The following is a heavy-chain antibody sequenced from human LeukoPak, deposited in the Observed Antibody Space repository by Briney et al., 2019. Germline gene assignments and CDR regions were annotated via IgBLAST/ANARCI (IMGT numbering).Heavy chain of an antibody. J-gene: IGHJ4*02. D-gene: IGHD1-26*01. CDR3: VRDRGTYRPIDY. V-gene: IGHV3-7*03. CDR2: IKQDGSEK. CDR1: GFTISDYW. Sequence: GGSLRLSCAASGFTISDYWISWVRQAPGKGLEWVANIKQDGSEKNYVDSVKGRFTISRDNAQNSLYLQMNSLRAEDTAIYYCVRDRGTYRPIDYWGQGTLVTVSS.